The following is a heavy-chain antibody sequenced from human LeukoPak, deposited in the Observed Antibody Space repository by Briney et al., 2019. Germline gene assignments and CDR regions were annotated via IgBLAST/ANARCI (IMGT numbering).Heavy chain of an antibody. CDR1: CGSISRYF. D-gene: IGHD2-15*01. V-gene: IGHV4-4*07. CDR2: VSIIGNI. Sequence: AETLSLPYTVSCGSISRYFLSWMRQPARKGLDGMGRVSIIGNINHHPSLKSRVSISVDTSENEFFLQLISVTAADTAVYFCARGRLGDCSGGSCPGAVWFDPWGQGTQAAVSS. J-gene: IGHJ5*02. CDR3: ARGRLGDCSGGSCPGAVWFDP.